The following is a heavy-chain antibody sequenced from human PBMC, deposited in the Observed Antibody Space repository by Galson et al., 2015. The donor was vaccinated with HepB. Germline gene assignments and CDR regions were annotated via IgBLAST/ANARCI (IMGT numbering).Heavy chain of an antibody. V-gene: IGHV3-23*01. CDR1: GFTFSSYA. CDR3: ARGLAFRSYYYYMDV. CDR2: ISGSGGST. Sequence: SLRLSCAASGFTFSSYAMSWVRQAPGKGLEWVSAISGSGGSTYYADSVKGRFTISRDNSKNTLYLQMNSLRAEDTAVYYCARGLAFRSYYYYMDVWGKGTTVTVSS. J-gene: IGHJ6*03.